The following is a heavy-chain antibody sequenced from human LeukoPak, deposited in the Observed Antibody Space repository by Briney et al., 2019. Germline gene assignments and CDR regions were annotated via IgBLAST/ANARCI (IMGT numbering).Heavy chain of an antibody. J-gene: IGHJ5*02. V-gene: IGHV4-31*03. CDR1: GGSISSGGYS. Sequence: SETLSLTCTVSGGSISSGGYSWSWIRQHPGKGLEWIGYIYYSGSTYYNPSLKSRVTISVDTSKNQFSLKLSSVTAADTAVYYCARYTSLGYGSGSSVWFDPWGQGTLVTVSS. CDR3: ARYTSLGYGSGSSVWFDP. CDR2: IYYSGST. D-gene: IGHD3-10*01.